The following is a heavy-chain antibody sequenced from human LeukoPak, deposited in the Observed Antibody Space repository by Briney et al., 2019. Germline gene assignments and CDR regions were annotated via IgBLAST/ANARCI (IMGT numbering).Heavy chain of an antibody. Sequence: GGSLRLSCAASGFTFDDYAMHWVRQAPGKGLEWVSGISWNSGSIGYADSVKGRFTISRDNAKNSLYLQMNSLRAEDTALYYCARDLGQYYDTSDNWFDPWGQGTLVTVSS. V-gene: IGHV3-9*01. CDR3: ARDLGQYYDTSDNWFDP. J-gene: IGHJ5*02. D-gene: IGHD3-22*01. CDR1: GFTFDDYA. CDR2: ISWNSGSI.